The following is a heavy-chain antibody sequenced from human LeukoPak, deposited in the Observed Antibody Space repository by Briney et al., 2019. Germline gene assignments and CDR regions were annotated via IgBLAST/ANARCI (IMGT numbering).Heavy chain of an antibody. CDR3: AKDWPSEWQQLPDYDAFDI. V-gene: IGHV3-23*01. J-gene: IGHJ3*02. Sequence: PGGSLRLSCSASGFTFSSYAMSWVRQAPGKGLEWVSAISGSGGSTYYADSVKGRFTISRENSKNTLYLQMNSLRADETAVYYCAKDWPSEWQQLPDYDAFDIWGQGTMVTVSS. D-gene: IGHD6-13*01. CDR1: GFTFSSYA. CDR2: ISGSGGST.